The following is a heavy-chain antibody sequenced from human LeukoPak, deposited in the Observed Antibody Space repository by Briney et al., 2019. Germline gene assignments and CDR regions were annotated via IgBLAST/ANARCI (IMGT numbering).Heavy chain of an antibody. V-gene: IGHV1-2*02. CDR1: GYTFTGYY. CDR3: ARVILPDYGYFDY. CDR2: INPNSGGT. J-gene: IGHJ4*02. D-gene: IGHD4-17*01. Sequence: ASVKVSCKASGYTFTGYYMHWVRQAPGEGLEWMGWINPNSGGTKYAQKFQGRVTMTRDTSINTAYMELSRLRSDDTAVYYCARVILPDYGYFDYWGQGTLVTVSS.